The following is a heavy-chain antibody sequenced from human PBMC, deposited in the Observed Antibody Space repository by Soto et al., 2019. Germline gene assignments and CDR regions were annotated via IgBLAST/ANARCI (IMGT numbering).Heavy chain of an antibody. CDR1: GFTFSSYA. J-gene: IGHJ4*02. CDR2: ISGSGGST. D-gene: IGHD2-15*01. Sequence: GGSLRLSCAASGFTFSSYAMSWVRQAPGKGLEWVSAISGSGGSTYYADSVKGRFTISRDNSKNTLYLQMNSLRAEDTAVYYCAKGFEPDCSGGSCYSGAPLYFDYWGQGTLVTVSS. V-gene: IGHV3-23*01. CDR3: AKGFEPDCSGGSCYSGAPLYFDY.